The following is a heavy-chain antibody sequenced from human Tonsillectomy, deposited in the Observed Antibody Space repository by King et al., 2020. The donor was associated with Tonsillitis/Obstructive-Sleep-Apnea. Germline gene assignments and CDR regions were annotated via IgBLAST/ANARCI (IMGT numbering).Heavy chain of an antibody. CDR1: GGSISSSSYY. J-gene: IGHJ5*02. V-gene: IGHV4-39*01. CDR2: SYYSGST. CDR3: ARRITYYAFWSGYHPKSQFDP. Sequence: QLQESGPGLVKPSETLSLTCTVSGGSISSSSYYWGWIRQPPGKGLEWIGSSYYSGSTYYNPALKSRVTISVDTSKNQFSLKLSSVTAADTAVYYCARRITYYAFWSGYHPKSQFDPWGQGTLVTVSS. D-gene: IGHD3-3*01.